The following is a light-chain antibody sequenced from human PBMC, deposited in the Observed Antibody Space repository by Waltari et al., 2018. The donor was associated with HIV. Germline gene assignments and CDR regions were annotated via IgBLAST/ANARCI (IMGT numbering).Light chain of an antibody. CDR2: KVS. J-gene: IGKJ2*01. V-gene: IGKV2-30*01. CDR3: MQGTHWPYT. CDR1: QSLIYSEGDTY. Sequence: DVGMTQSPLSLPVTLGQPASISCRSSQSLIYSEGDTYLNWFQQRPGQSPRRLIYKVSNRDSWVPDRFSGSGSGTDFTLKISRVEAEDVGVYYCMQGTHWPYTFGQGTKLEIK.